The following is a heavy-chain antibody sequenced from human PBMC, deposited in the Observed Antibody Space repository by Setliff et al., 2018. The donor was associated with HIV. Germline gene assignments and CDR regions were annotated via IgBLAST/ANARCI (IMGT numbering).Heavy chain of an antibody. V-gene: IGHV4-59*01. Sequence: PSETLSLTCAVYGGSFSGYYWSWIRQPPGKGLEWIGYIYYSGSTNYNPSLKSRVTISVDTSKNHFSLKLRSVTAADTAVYYCARDVSWRVRTYIDYWGQGALVTV. CDR3: ARDVSWRVRTYIDY. CDR2: IYYSGST. J-gene: IGHJ4*02. CDR1: GGSFSGYY. D-gene: IGHD3-3*01.